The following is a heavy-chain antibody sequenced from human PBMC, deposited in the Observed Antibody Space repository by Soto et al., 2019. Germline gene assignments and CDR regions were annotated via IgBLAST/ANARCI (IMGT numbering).Heavy chain of an antibody. D-gene: IGHD3-22*01. V-gene: IGHV1-18*01. CDR1: GYSFTSYG. CDR2: ISAYNGNT. CDR3: ARDRRYYYDSSGYYPLDY. Sequence: ASVKVSCEASGYSFTSYGISWVRQAPGQGLEWMGWISAYNGNTNYAQKLQGRVTMTTDTSTSTAYMELRSLRSDDTAVYYCARDRRYYYDSSGYYPLDYWGQGTLVTVSS. J-gene: IGHJ4*02.